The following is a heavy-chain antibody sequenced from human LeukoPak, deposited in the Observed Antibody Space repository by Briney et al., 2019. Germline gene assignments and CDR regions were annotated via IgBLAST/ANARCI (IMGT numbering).Heavy chain of an antibody. Sequence: SVKVSCKASGGTFSSYAISWVRQAPGQGLEWMGGIIPIFGTANYAQKFQGRVTITTDESTSTAYMELSSLRSEDTAVYYCARDASAGYDRYYFDYWGQGTLVTVSS. V-gene: IGHV1-69*05. CDR1: GGTFSSYA. J-gene: IGHJ4*02. CDR2: IIPIFGTA. D-gene: IGHD3-16*01. CDR3: ARDASAGYDRYYFDY.